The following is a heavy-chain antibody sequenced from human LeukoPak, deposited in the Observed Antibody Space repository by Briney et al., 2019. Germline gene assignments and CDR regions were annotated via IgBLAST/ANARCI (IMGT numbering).Heavy chain of an antibody. CDR2: ISGNGGST. J-gene: IGHJ5*01. D-gene: IGHD4-17*01. CDR3: AKYRDVTSKGSGLGS. Sequence: GGSLRLSCAASGFTFSIYAMSWVRQAPGKGLEWVSAISGNGGSTYYTDSVKGRFTISRDNSRNTLYVQMTRLTAEDTAVYYCAKYRDVTSKGSGLGSLGQGTLVTVSP. CDR1: GFTFSIYA. V-gene: IGHV3-23*01.